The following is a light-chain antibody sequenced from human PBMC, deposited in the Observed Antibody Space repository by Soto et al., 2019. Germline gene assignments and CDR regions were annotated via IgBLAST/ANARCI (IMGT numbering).Light chain of an antibody. Sequence: QSVLTQPASVSGSPGQSITISCTATTSDVGGYDYVAWYQQHPGKAPKLMIYEVSNRPSGVSNRFSGSKSGSTASLTISGLQAEDEADYYCSSYTSSSPYAFGTGTKVTVL. CDR1: TSDVGGYDY. CDR3: SSYTSSSPYA. CDR2: EVS. V-gene: IGLV2-14*01. J-gene: IGLJ1*01.